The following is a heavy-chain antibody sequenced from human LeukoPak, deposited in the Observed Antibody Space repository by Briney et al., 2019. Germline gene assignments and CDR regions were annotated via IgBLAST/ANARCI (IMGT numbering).Heavy chain of an antibody. CDR1: GFTFSSYG. Sequence: GGSLRLSCAASGFTFSSYGMHWVRQAPGKGLEWVAVIWYDGSNKYYADSVKGQFTISRDNSKNTLYLQMNSLRAEDTAVYYCAKDRVVAATLGYFDYWGQGTLVTVSS. CDR2: IWYDGSNK. V-gene: IGHV3-33*06. D-gene: IGHD2-15*01. CDR3: AKDRVVAATLGYFDY. J-gene: IGHJ4*02.